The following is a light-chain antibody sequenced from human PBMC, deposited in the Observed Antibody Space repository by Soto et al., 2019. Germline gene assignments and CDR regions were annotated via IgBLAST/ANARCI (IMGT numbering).Light chain of an antibody. CDR1: SSDVGGYDR. CDR3: SSYVVSSNFLWV. J-gene: IGLJ3*02. V-gene: IGLV2-8*01. CDR2: EVN. Sequence: QSALTQPPSASVSPGQSVAISCTGTSSDVGGYDRVSWYQQHPGKAPKVIIYEVNKRPSGVPDRFSGSKSGSAASLTVSGLQAEDEAEYYCSSYVVSSNFLWVFGGGTKLTVL.